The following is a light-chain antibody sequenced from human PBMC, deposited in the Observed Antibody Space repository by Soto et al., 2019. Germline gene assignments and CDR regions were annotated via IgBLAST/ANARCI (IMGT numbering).Light chain of an antibody. V-gene: IGLV2-14*01. CDR2: DVS. Sequence: QSALTQPASVSGSPGQSITISCTGTSSDVGGYNYVSWYQQYPGKAPKLMIYDVSNRPSGISNRFSGSKSGNTASLTISGLQAEDEADYYCSSYTSSSTLYVFRTGTKVPVL. CDR1: SSDVGGYNY. J-gene: IGLJ1*01. CDR3: SSYTSSSTLYV.